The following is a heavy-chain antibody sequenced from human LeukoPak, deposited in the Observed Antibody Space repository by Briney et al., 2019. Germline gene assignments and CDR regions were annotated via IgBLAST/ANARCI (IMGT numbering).Heavy chain of an antibody. Sequence: GASVKVSCKVSGYTLTELSMHWVRQAPGKGLEWMGGFDPEDGETIYAQKFQGRVTMTEDTSTDTAYMELSSLRSEDAAVYYCATGRGSWYWGNWFDPWGQGTLVTVSS. D-gene: IGHD6-13*01. CDR1: GYTLTELS. CDR2: FDPEDGET. J-gene: IGHJ5*02. V-gene: IGHV1-24*01. CDR3: ATGRGSWYWGNWFDP.